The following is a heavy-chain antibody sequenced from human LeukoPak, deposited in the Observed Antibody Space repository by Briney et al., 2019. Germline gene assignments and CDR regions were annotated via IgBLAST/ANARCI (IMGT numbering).Heavy chain of an antibody. CDR1: GYTSTSYD. CDR2: MNPNSGNT. D-gene: IGHD2-2*01. J-gene: IGHJ5*02. CDR3: ARGREYCSSTSCYGWFDP. V-gene: IGHV1-8*01. Sequence: ASVKVSCKASGYTSTSYDINWVRQATGQGLEWMGWMNPNSGNTGYAQKFQGRVTMTRNTSISTAYMELSSLRSEDTAVYYCARGREYCSSTSCYGWFDPWGQGTLVTVSS.